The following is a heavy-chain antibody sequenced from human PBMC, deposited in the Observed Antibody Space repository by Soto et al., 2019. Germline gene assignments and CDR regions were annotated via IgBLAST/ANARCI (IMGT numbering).Heavy chain of an antibody. CDR3: AKGSIEYSASVAH. V-gene: IGHV3-23*01. D-gene: IGHD5-12*01. CDR1: GGSFSSYA. J-gene: IGHJ4*01. CDR2: VSARGGSL. Sequence: EVQLLESGGGLVQPGGSLRLSCAASGGSFSSYAMVWVRQAPGKGLEWVSVVSARGGSLYFADAVKGRFTISRDNSKNVLSLEMNSLRAEDTATSFSAKGSIEYSASVAHWGHGTLVVVSS.